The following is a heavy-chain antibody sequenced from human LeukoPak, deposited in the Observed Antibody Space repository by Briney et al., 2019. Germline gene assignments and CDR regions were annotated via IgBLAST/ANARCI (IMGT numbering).Heavy chain of an antibody. CDR1: GFTFNSYA. CDR2: ISGSGGTT. Sequence: GGSLRLSCAASGFTFNSYAMNWVRQAPGKGLEWVSGISGSGGTTYYADSVKGRFTISRDNSKSTLYLQMNSLRAEDTAVYYCAKMLAAAGTPDYWGQGTLVTVSS. V-gene: IGHV3-23*01. D-gene: IGHD6-13*01. CDR3: AKMLAAAGTPDY. J-gene: IGHJ4*02.